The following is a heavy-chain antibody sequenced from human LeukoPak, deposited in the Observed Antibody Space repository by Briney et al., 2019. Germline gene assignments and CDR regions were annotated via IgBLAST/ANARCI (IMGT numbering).Heavy chain of an antibody. J-gene: IGHJ1*01. CDR2: ISGSGGST. CDR3: AQGMTVVAYGSQY. Sequence: GGSLRLSCAASGFTFSSYPMGWVRQAPGKGLEWVSAISGSGGSTYHADSVKGRLTISRDNSKNTLYLQMNNLRAEDTGVYYCAQGMTVVAYGSQYWGQGTLVTVSS. D-gene: IGHD3-22*01. V-gene: IGHV3-23*01. CDR1: GFTFSSYP.